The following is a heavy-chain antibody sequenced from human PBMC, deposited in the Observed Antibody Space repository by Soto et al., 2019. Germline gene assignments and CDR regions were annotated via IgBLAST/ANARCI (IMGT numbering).Heavy chain of an antibody. J-gene: IGHJ6*02. CDR3: ARGRSSVPDRRGIGYYGLDV. D-gene: IGHD3-3*01. CDR1: GGSFSNYY. Sequence: QVQLQQWGAEVLKPSETLSLTCVVNGGSFSNYYWTWIRQPPGKGLEWIGEINDSGITDSNPSLESRVTISVDMSKNQFSLRVNSVTAADTAVYHCARGRSSVPDRRGIGYYGLDVWGQGTTVTFSS. CDR2: INDSGIT. V-gene: IGHV4-34*01.